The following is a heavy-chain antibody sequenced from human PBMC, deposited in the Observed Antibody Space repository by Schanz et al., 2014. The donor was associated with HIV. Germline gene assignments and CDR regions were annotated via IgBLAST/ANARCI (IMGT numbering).Heavy chain of an antibody. J-gene: IGHJ4*02. CDR2: ITYDGSIK. CDR3: ARDLPNPYFDFSGPAGDY. CDR1: GFTSSSYA. V-gene: IGHV3-30-3*01. D-gene: IGHD3-22*01. Sequence: QVQLVESGGGVVQPGKSLRLSCVASGFTSSSYAMYWARQAPGKGLEWVAFITYDGSIKKHADSVKGRFTISRDNSKKTLHLQMNSLRVEDTAVYYCARDLPNPYFDFSGPAGDYWGQGALVTVSS.